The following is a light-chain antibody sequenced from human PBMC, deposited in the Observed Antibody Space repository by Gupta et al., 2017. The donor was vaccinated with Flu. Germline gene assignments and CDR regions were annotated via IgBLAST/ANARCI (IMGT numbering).Light chain of an antibody. CDR3: QQSGTSRIT. CDR1: QSISSSY. Sequence: DNVLTQSPGTLSLSPGERVTLSCRASQSISSSYLAWYQQTPGQTPKVLIYGTSSRATGIPDRFSGSGSGTDFTLTISRLEPEDSAVYYCQQSGTSRITFGQGTRLEIK. J-gene: IGKJ5*01. CDR2: GTS. V-gene: IGKV3-20*01.